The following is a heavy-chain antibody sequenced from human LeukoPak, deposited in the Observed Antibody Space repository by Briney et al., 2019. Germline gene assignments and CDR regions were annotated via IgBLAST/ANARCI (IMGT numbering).Heavy chain of an antibody. V-gene: IGHV4-30-2*01. CDR1: GGSISSGGYS. CDR2: IYHSGST. Sequence: SQTLSLTCAVSGGSISSGGYSWSWIRQPPGKGLEWIGYIYHSGSTYYNPSLKSRVTISVDRSKNQFSLKLSSVTAADTAVYYCARAGQYSSGWYPLDYWGQGTLVTVSS. CDR3: ARAGQYSSGWYPLDY. D-gene: IGHD6-13*01. J-gene: IGHJ4*02.